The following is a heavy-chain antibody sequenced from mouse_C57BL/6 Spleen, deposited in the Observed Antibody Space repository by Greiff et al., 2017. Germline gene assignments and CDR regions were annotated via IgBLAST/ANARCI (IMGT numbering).Heavy chain of an antibody. CDR2: IDPSDSYT. D-gene: IGHD2-4*01. Sequence: VQLQQPGAELVRPGTSVKLSCKASGYTFTSYWMHWVKQRPGQGLEWIGVIDPSDSYTNYNQKFKGKATLTVDTSSSTAYMQLSSLTSEDSAVYYCARRGDDYDEGYAMDYWGQGTSVTVSS. V-gene: IGHV1-59*01. J-gene: IGHJ4*01. CDR3: ARRGDDYDEGYAMDY. CDR1: GYTFTSYW.